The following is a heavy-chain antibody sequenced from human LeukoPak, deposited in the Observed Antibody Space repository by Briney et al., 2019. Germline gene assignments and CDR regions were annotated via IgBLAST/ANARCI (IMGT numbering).Heavy chain of an antibody. D-gene: IGHD5-24*01. Sequence: GGSLRLSCAASGFTVSSKYMSWVRQAPGKGLEWVSVIYSGGSTYYADSVKGRFTIFRDNSKNTVYLQMNSPRAEDTAVYYCARESSGWLQLFDYWGQGTLVTVSS. CDR2: IYSGGST. CDR1: GFTVSSKY. CDR3: ARESSGWLQLFDY. J-gene: IGHJ4*02. V-gene: IGHV3-66*01.